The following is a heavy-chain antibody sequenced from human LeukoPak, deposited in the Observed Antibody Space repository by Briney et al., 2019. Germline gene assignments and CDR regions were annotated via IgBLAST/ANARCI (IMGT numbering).Heavy chain of an antibody. J-gene: IGHJ4*02. CDR3: ARDNVRDGGIAAAGTDY. D-gene: IGHD6-13*01. Sequence: GGSLRLSCAASGFTFDDYGMSWVRQAPGKGLEWVSGINWNGGSTGYADSVKGRFTISRDNAKNSLYLQMNSLRAEDTAVYYCARDNVRDGGIAAAGTDYWGQGTLVTVSS. CDR2: INWNGGST. V-gene: IGHV3-20*04. CDR1: GFTFDDYG.